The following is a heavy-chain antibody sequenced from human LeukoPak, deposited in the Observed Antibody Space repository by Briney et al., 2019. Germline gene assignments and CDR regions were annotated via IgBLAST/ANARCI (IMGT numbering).Heavy chain of an antibody. J-gene: IGHJ5*02. D-gene: IGHD2-15*01. Sequence: ASVKVSCKASGYTFTSYAMHWVRQAPGQRLEWMGWINAGNGNTKYSQKFQGRVTITRDTSASTAYMELSSLRSEDTAVYYCAKVIAGSPGLDPWGQGTLVTVSS. CDR3: AKVIAGSPGLDP. V-gene: IGHV1-3*01. CDR1: GYTFTSYA. CDR2: INAGNGNT.